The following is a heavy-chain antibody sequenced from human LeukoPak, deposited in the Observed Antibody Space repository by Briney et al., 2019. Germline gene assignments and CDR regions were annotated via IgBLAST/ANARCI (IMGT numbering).Heavy chain of an antibody. Sequence: GGSLRLSCAASGFTFSSYAMSWVRQAPGKGLEWVAVISYDGSNKYYADSVKGRFTISRDNSKNTLYLQMNSLRAEDTAVYYCARAQADDAFDIWGQGTMVTVSS. J-gene: IGHJ3*02. V-gene: IGHV3-30*03. CDR3: ARAQADDAFDI. D-gene: IGHD6-25*01. CDR1: GFTFSSYA. CDR2: ISYDGSNK.